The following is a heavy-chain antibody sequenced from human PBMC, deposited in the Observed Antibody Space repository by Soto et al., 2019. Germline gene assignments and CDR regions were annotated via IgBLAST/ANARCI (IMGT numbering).Heavy chain of an antibody. CDR1: GFTFSSYA. D-gene: IGHD3-22*01. V-gene: IGHV3-30-3*01. CDR3: ARDRRYYYDNSGPLDY. CDR2: ISYGGSNK. J-gene: IGHJ4*02. Sequence: QVQLVESGGGVVQPGRSLRLSCAASGFTFSSYAMHWVRQAPGKGLEWVAVISYGGSNKYYADSVKGRFTISRDNSKNTLYLQMNSLRAEDTAVYDCARDRRYYYDNSGPLDYWGQGTLVTVSS.